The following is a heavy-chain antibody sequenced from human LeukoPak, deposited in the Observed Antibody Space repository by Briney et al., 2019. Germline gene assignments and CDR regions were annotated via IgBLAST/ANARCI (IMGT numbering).Heavy chain of an antibody. V-gene: IGHV3-53*01. J-gene: IGHJ4*02. CDR1: GFSVGTNY. D-gene: IGHD5-18*01. CDR2: IYSGGNT. Sequence: PGGSLRLSCAVSGFSVGTNYVSWVRQPPGKGLEWVSAIYSGGNTYYADSVKGRFTVSRDNSKNTVYLLMISLRVEDTAVYYCAREEADGYLNWGQGTLVTVSS. CDR3: AREEADGYLN.